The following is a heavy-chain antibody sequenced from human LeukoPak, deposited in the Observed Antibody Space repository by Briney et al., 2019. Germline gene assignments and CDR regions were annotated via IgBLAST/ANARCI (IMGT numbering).Heavy chain of an antibody. V-gene: IGHV4-34*01. CDR3: ARGCLGGSGGTYFNWFDP. Sequence: SETLSLTCGVYGGSFSGYYWSWIRQPPGKGLEWIGEINHYGSTDYNPSLKSRVTMSVDTSKNQFSLKLTSVTAADTAVYYCARGCLGGSGGTYFNWFDPWGQGTLVTVSS. CDR2: INHYGST. CDR1: GGSFSGYY. D-gene: IGHD1-26*01. J-gene: IGHJ5*02.